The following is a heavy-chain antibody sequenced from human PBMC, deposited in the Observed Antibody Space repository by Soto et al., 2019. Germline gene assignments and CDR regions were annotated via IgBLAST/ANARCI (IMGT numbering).Heavy chain of an antibody. J-gene: IGHJ6*02. CDR1: GYTFTSYD. CDR3: AQNGGGSGWYGYYYYGMDV. Sequence: ASVKVSCKASGYTFTSYDINWVRQATGQGLEWMGWMNPNSGNTGYAQKFQGRVTMTRNTSTSTAYMELSSLRSEDTAVYYCAQNGGGSGWYGYYYYGMDVWGQGTTVTVSS. D-gene: IGHD6-19*01. V-gene: IGHV1-8*01. CDR2: MNPNSGNT.